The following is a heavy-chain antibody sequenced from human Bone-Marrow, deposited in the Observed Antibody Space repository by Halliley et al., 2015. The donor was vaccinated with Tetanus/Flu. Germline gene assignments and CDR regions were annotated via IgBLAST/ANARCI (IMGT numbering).Heavy chain of an antibody. CDR1: GFAFSTSS. CDR2: ISVSSSFV. Sequence: SLRLSCAASGFAFSTSSMNWVRQAPGKGLEWVSSISVSSSFVYYSDAVKGRFSISRDNAKKSLHLQMNSLRAEDTAVYYCAREDDAFDIWGQGTMVTVSS. J-gene: IGHJ3*02. V-gene: IGHV3-21*01. CDR3: AREDDAFDI.